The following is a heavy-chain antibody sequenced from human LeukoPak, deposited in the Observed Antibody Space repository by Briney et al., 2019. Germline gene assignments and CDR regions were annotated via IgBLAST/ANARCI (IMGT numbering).Heavy chain of an antibody. V-gene: IGHV4-39*01. CDR3: ARLRALAGYSSGYDAFDI. Sequence: KPSETLSLTCTVSGGSISSSSYYWGWIRQPPGKGLEWIGSIYYSGSTYYNPSLKSRVTISVDTSKNPFSLKLSSVTAADTAVYYCARLRALAGYSSGYDAFDIWGQGTMVTVSS. D-gene: IGHD6-19*01. CDR2: IYYSGST. CDR1: GGSISSSSYY. J-gene: IGHJ3*02.